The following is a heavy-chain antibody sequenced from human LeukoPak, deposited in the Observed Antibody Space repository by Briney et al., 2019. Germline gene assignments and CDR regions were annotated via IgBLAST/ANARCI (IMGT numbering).Heavy chain of an antibody. V-gene: IGHV4-39*07. CDR3: ARQVGMSAVAGDYYYYGMDV. Sequence: SETLSLTCTVSGGSISSSSYYWGWIRQPPGKGLEWIGSIYYSGSTYYNPSLKSRVTISVDTSKNQFSLKLSSVTAADTAVYYCARQVGMSAVAGDYYYYGMDVWGQGTTVTVSS. J-gene: IGHJ6*02. CDR1: GGSISSSSYY. D-gene: IGHD6-19*01. CDR2: IYYSGST.